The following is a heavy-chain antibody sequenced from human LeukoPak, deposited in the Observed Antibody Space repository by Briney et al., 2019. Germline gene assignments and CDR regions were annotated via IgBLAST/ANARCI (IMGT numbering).Heavy chain of an antibody. D-gene: IGHD2-2*01. Sequence: SETLSLTCSVSGGXISSSYWSWVRQTPGKGLEWIGYIFYRGNTKYNPSLSSRVTISIDTSKTQFSLNLRSVTAADTAVYYCARHPSAMTGFDPWGQGILVTVSS. CDR3: ARHPSAMTGFDP. V-gene: IGHV4-59*08. J-gene: IGHJ5*02. CDR1: GGXISSSY. CDR2: IFYRGNT.